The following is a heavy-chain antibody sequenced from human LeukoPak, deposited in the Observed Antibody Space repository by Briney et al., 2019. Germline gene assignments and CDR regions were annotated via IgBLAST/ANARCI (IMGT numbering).Heavy chain of an antibody. CDR2: ISSSVDTI. Sequence: PGGSLRLSCAASGFTFSDHYMSWIRQAPGKGLEWVSYISSSVDTIYYADSVKGRFTVSRDNAKNSLYLQMNSLRAEDTAVYYCAKDLTYYGSSLGWGQGTLVTVSS. J-gene: IGHJ4*02. CDR3: AKDLTYYGSSLG. D-gene: IGHD3-10*01. CDR1: GFTFSDHY. V-gene: IGHV3-11*01.